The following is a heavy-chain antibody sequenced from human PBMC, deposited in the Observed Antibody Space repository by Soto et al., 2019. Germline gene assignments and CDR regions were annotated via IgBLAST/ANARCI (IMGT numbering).Heavy chain of an antibody. D-gene: IGHD4-17*01. CDR3: ARDLYGEYYFDY. CDR2: ISSSSRYI. Sequence: PGGSLRLSCAASGFTFSTYSMNWVRQAPGKGLEWVSSISSSSRYIYYADSVKGRFTVSRDNAKNSLYLQMNSLRAEDTAVYYCARDLYGEYYFDYWGQGTLVTVS. V-gene: IGHV3-21*01. J-gene: IGHJ4*02. CDR1: GFTFSTYS.